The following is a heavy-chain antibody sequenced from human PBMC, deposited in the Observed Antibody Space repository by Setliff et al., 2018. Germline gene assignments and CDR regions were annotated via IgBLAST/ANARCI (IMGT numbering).Heavy chain of an antibody. V-gene: IGHV3-11*01. CDR2: ISSSGSLI. D-gene: IGHD2-2*02. CDR3: TTDRAACSGSSCYNGFDV. CDR1: GFTFSDYY. J-gene: IGHJ3*01. Sequence: PGGSLRLSCATSGFTFSDYYMSWIRQTPGKGLEWVAYISSSGSLIYYPDSVKGRFTISRDNAKNSLYLQMNSLRAEDTAMYYCTTDRAACSGSSCYNGFDVWGQGTMVTVSS.